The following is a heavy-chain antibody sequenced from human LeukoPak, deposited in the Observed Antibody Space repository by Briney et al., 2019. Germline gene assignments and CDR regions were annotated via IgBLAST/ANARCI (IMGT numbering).Heavy chain of an antibody. CDR1: GGSISSSSYY. CDR2: IYYSGST. V-gene: IGHV4-39*07. CDR3: ARVPFVEMATGFDY. Sequence: SETLSLTCTVSGGSISSSSYYWGWIRQPPGKGLEWIGSIYYSGSTYYNPSLKSRVTISVDRSKNQFSLKLSSVTAADTAVYYCARVPFVEMATGFDYWGQGTLVTVSS. J-gene: IGHJ4*02. D-gene: IGHD5-24*01.